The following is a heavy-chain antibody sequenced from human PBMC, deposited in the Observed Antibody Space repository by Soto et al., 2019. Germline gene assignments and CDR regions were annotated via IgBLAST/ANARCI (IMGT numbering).Heavy chain of an antibody. Sequence: QVQLVESGGGVVQPGRSLRLSCAASGFTFSSYGMHWVRQAPGKGLEWVTVISFDGSKEYYADSVKGRFTISRDNSKNTLYLQMNSLPIEDTAVYDCAKSRASMVRGVVLYYGMDVWGHGTTVSVSS. V-gene: IGHV3-30*18. CDR1: GFTFSSYG. D-gene: IGHD3-10*01. CDR3: AKSRASMVRGVVLYYGMDV. CDR2: ISFDGSKE. J-gene: IGHJ6*02.